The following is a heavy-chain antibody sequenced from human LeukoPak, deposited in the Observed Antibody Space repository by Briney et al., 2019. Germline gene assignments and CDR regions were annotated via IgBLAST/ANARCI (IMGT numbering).Heavy chain of an antibody. Sequence: GASVKVSCKASGYTFTGYYMHWVRQAPGQGLEWMGWINPNSGGTNYAQKFQGRVTMTRDTSISTAYMELSRLRSDDTAVYYCARETLYYDILTGYYPGYFDLWGRGTLVTVSS. D-gene: IGHD3-9*01. CDR2: INPNSGGT. V-gene: IGHV1-2*02. CDR3: ARETLYYDILTGYYPGYFDL. CDR1: GYTFTGYY. J-gene: IGHJ2*01.